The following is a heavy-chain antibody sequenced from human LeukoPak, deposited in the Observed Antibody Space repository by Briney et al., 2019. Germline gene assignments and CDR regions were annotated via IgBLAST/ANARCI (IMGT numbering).Heavy chain of an antibody. CDR3: AKDTGGIAAAEIDY. V-gene: IGHV3-9*01. CDR2: ISWNGGSI. J-gene: IGHJ4*02. CDR1: GFTFYDYA. D-gene: IGHD6-13*01. Sequence: GRSLRLSCAASGFTFYDYAMHWVRQAPGKGLEWVSGISWNGGSIGYADSVKGRFTISRDNAKNSLYLQMNSLRAEDTALYYCAKDTGGIAAAEIDYWGQGTLVTVSS.